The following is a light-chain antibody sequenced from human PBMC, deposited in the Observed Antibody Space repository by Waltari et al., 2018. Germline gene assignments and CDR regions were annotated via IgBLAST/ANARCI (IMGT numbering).Light chain of an antibody. CDR2: GAS. CDR1: QSVGRT. Sequence: EIVLTQFPGTLSLSPGERATISCRTSQSVGRTLAWYQQKPGQAPRLLIYGASIRATGIPDRFSGSGSGTDFSLTISRLEPEDFAVYYCQHYVRLPVTFGQGTKVEIK. V-gene: IGKV3-20*01. CDR3: QHYVRLPVT. J-gene: IGKJ1*01.